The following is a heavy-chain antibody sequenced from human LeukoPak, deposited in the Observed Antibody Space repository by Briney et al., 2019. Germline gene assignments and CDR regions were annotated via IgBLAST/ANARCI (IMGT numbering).Heavy chain of an antibody. Sequence: SETLSLTCAVYGGSFSGYYWSWIRQPPGKGLEWIGEINHSGSTNYNPSLKSRVTISVDTSKNQFFLKLSSVTAADTAVYYCARLNSGSYFGADYWGQGTLVTVSS. D-gene: IGHD1-26*01. V-gene: IGHV4-34*01. J-gene: IGHJ4*02. CDR2: INHSGST. CDR3: ARLNSGSYFGADY. CDR1: GGSFSGYY.